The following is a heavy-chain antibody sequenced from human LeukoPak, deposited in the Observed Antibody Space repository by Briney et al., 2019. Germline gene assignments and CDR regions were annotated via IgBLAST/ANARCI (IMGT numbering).Heavy chain of an antibody. V-gene: IGHV3-66*01. CDR3: ARVEESYSGSYYADY. J-gene: IGHJ4*02. CDR1: GFTFSDYY. D-gene: IGHD1-26*01. CDR2: IYTGGTT. Sequence: GGSLRLSCAASGFTFSDYYMSWVRQAPGKGLEWVSVIYTGGTTYYADSVKGRFTISRDNSKNTLYLQMNSLRAEDTAVYYCARVEESYSGSYYADYWGQGTLVTVSS.